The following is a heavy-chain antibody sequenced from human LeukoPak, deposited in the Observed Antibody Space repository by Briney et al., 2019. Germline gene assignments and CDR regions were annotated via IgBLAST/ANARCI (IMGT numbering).Heavy chain of an antibody. D-gene: IGHD3-22*01. CDR2: ISGSGGST. V-gene: IGHV3-23*01. CDR3: ARGFGGWFYDSNRGAFDI. Sequence: PGGSLRLSCAASGFTFSSYAMSWVRQTPGKGLEWVSAISGSGGSTYYADSVKGRFTISRDNSKNTLYLQMNSLRAEDTAVYYCARGFGGWFYDSNRGAFDIWGQGTMVTVSS. J-gene: IGHJ3*02. CDR1: GFTFSSYA.